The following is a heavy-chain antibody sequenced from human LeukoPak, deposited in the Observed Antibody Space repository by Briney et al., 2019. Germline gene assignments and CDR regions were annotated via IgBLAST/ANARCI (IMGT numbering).Heavy chain of an antibody. D-gene: IGHD1-26*01. CDR2: ISTHNGDT. J-gene: IGHJ4*02. V-gene: IGHV1-18*01. CDR1: GYTFPNYG. Sequence: ASVKVSFKASGYTFPNYGITWVRQAPGRGLEWMGWISTHNGDTNYAQNLQDRVTMTTDTSTSTAYMELRSLRSDDTAVYYCARGRGSTSRYWGQGTLVTVSS. CDR3: ARGRGSTSRY.